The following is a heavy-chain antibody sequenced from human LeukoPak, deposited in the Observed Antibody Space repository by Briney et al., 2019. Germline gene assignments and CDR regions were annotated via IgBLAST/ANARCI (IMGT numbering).Heavy chain of an antibody. V-gene: IGHV3-23*01. D-gene: IGHD5-24*01. Sequence: GGSLRLSCAASGFTFSNYVMAWVRQAPGKGLEWVSAISGSGGRGYTYYADSAKGRFTISRDNSKNTLYLQMNSLRAEDTAVYYCAREVGNCWFDPWGQGTLVTVSS. CDR3: AREVGNCWFDP. J-gene: IGHJ5*02. CDR1: GFTFSNYV. CDR2: ISGSGGRGYT.